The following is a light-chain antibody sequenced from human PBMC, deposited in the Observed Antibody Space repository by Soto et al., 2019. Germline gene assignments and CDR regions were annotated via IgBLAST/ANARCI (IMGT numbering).Light chain of an antibody. V-gene: IGKV3-11*01. CDR1: QSVSTS. CDR2: DAS. J-gene: IGKJ4*01. Sequence: EIVLTQSPATLSLSPGERATLSCRASQSVSTSLAWYQQKPGQAPRLLIYDASNRATGTPARFSGSGSGTDFTLTISSLEAEDFALYYCQQRSKWPVTFGGGTKVDIK. CDR3: QQRSKWPVT.